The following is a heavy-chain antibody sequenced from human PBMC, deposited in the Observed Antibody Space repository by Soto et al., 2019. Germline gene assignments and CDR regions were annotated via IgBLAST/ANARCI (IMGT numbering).Heavy chain of an antibody. V-gene: IGHV4-34*01. CDR2: INHSGST. D-gene: IGHD1-26*01. CDR1: GGSFSGYY. Sequence: SETLSLTCAVYGGSFSGYYWSWIRQPPGKGLEWIGEINHSGSTNYNPSLKSRVTISVDTSKNQFSLKLSSVTAADTAVYYCARGLQGARLDRSISENFDYWGQGTLVTVSS. CDR3: ARGLQGARLDRSISENFDY. J-gene: IGHJ4*02.